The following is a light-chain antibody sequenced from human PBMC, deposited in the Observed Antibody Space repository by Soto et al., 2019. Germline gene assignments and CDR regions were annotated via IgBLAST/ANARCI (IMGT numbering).Light chain of an antibody. Sequence: EIVLTQSPATLSLSPGERATRSCRASQSVSSYLAWYQQKPGQAPRLLIYDASNRATGLPARFSGSGSGTDFTRTISSLEPEDFAVYYGQHRSNWPSHTFGGGTKVEIK. V-gene: IGKV3-11*01. J-gene: IGKJ4*01. CDR3: QHRSNWPSHT. CDR2: DAS. CDR1: QSVSSY.